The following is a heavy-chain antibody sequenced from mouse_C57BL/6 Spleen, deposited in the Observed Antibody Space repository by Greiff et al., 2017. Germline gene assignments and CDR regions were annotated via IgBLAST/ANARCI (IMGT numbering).Heavy chain of an antibody. Sequence: VQLKESGAELVKPGASVKLSCTASGFNIKDYYMHWVKQRTEQGLEWIGRIDPEDGETKYAPKFQGKATITADTSSTPAYLQLSSLTSEYTAVYYCARQLTGTLVFAYWGQGTLVTVSA. V-gene: IGHV14-2*01. J-gene: IGHJ3*01. CDR1: GFNIKDYY. D-gene: IGHD4-1*01. CDR2: IDPEDGET. CDR3: ARQLTGTLVFAY.